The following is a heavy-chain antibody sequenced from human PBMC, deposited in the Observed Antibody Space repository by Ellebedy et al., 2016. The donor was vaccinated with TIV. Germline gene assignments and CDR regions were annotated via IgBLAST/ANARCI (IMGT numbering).Heavy chain of an antibody. CDR3: SRHTDYALDY. J-gene: IGHJ4*02. Sequence: GESLKIPCAASGFTFRSYSMNWVRQAPGKGLEWVSSISSSSSYIYYADSVKGRFTISRDNAKNSLYLQMNSRRAEDTAVYYCSRHTDYALDYWGQGALVTVSS. CDR1: GFTFRSYS. CDR2: ISSSSSYI. D-gene: IGHD4-17*01. V-gene: IGHV3-21*01.